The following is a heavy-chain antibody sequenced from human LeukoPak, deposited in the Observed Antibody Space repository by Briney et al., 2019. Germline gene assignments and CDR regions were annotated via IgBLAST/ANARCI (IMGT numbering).Heavy chain of an antibody. V-gene: IGHV3-48*01. J-gene: IGHJ4*02. CDR1: GFTFSSYS. D-gene: IGHD3-22*01. CDR3: ARDLAGYDSSGYPDY. Sequence: GGSLRLSCAASGFTFSSYSMNWVRQAPGKGLEWVSYISSSSSTIYYADSVKGRFTISRDNAKNSLYLQMNSLRAEDTAVYYCARDLAGYDSSGYPDYWGQGTLVTVSS. CDR2: ISSSSSTI.